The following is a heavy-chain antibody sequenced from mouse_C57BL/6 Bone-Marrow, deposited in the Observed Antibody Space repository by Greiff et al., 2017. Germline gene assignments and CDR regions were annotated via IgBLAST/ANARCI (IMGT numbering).Heavy chain of an antibody. D-gene: IGHD2-4*01. Sequence: EVQGVEPGTVLARPGASVKMSCKTSGYTFTSYWMHWVKQRPGQGLEWIGAIYPGNSDTSYNQKFKGKAKLTVVTSASTAYMELSSLTNEDSAVVYCTRWGDYGGYYDAMDYWGQGTSVTVSS. CDR2: IYPGNSDT. J-gene: IGHJ4*01. CDR3: TRWGDYGGYYDAMDY. V-gene: IGHV1-5*01. CDR1: GYTFTSYW.